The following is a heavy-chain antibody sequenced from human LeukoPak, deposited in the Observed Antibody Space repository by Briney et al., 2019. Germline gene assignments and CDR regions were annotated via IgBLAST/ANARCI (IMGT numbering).Heavy chain of an antibody. Sequence: GGSLRLSCVASGFTFDTYWMHWVREAPGKGLVWVSRIHRDGNNINYADFVQGRFTVSRDNAKNTLYLQMHSLRVEDTAMYYCARGLRDRYGMDVWGQGTTVTVSS. J-gene: IGHJ6*02. V-gene: IGHV3-74*01. CDR3: ARGLRDRYGMDV. CDR1: GFTFDTYW. CDR2: IHRDGNNI.